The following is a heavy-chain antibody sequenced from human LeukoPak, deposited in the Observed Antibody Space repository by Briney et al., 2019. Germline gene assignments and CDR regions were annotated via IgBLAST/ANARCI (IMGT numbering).Heavy chain of an antibody. CDR3: ARNFYGDYDVDY. CDR2: IYYSGST. D-gene: IGHD4-17*01. V-gene: IGHV4-59*05. Sequence: NPSETLSLTCSVPGGSIISYYWTWIRQPPGKGLEWIGSIYYSGSTYYNPSLKSRVTISVDTSKNQFSLKLSSVTAADTAVYYCARNFYGDYDVDYWGQGTLVTVSS. J-gene: IGHJ4*02. CDR1: GGSIISYY.